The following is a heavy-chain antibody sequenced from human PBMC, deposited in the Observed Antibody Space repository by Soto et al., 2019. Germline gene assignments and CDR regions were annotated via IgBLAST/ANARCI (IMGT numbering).Heavy chain of an antibody. CDR1: GGSVSSDSYH. CDR3: ATRVGATPPRT. V-gene: IGHV4-61*01. D-gene: IGHD1-26*01. CDR2: IYYSGST. Sequence: QVQLQESGPGLVKPSETLSLSCTVSGGSVSSDSYHWCWIRQPPGKGLEWIGNIYYSGSTNYTPSLKSRVTISLDTSKNQFSLTLSSVTAADTAVYYCATRVGATPPRTWGQGTLVIVSS. J-gene: IGHJ5*02.